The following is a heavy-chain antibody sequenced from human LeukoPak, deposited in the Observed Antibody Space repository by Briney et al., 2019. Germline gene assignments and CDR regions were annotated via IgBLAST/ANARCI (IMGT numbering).Heavy chain of an antibody. CDR3: ARDLGWELHRVPYYYGMDV. J-gene: IGHJ6*02. CDR1: GGTFSSYA. V-gene: IGHV1-69*13. D-gene: IGHD1-26*01. CDR2: IIPIFGTA. Sequence: SVKVSCKASGGTFSSYAISWVRQAPGQGLEWMGGIIPIFGTANYAQKFQGRVTITADESTSTAYMELSSLRFEDTAVYYCARDLGWELHRVPYYYGMDVWGQGTTVTVSS.